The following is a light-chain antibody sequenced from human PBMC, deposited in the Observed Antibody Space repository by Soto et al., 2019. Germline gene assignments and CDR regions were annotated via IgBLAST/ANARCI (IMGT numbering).Light chain of an antibody. CDR1: SSDVGGYNY. Sequence: QSALTQPASVSGSPGQSITISCTGTSSDVGGYNYVSWYQQHPGKAPKLMIFDVSSRPSGVSNRFSGSKSGNTASLTISGLQAEDEGDYYCSSYTSSSTLVFGGGTKL. V-gene: IGLV2-14*01. CDR2: DVS. J-gene: IGLJ3*02. CDR3: SSYTSSSTLV.